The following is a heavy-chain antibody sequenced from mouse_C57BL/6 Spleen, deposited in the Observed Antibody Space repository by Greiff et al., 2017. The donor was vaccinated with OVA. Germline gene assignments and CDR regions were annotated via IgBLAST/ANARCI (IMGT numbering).Heavy chain of an antibody. CDR2: IDPENGDT. D-gene: IGHD4-1*01. Sequence: EVKLQESGAELVRPGASVKLSCTASGFNIKDDYMNWVKQRPEQGLEWIGWIDPENGDTEYASKFQGKATITDDTSSNKAYMQLRSLTSEDTAVYYCTARWEGFAYWGQGTLVTVSA. V-gene: IGHV14-4*01. CDR3: TARWEGFAY. CDR1: GFNIKDDY. J-gene: IGHJ3*01.